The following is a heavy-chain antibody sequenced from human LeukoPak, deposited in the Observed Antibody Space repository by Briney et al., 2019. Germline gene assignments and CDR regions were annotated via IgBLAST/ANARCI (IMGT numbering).Heavy chain of an antibody. V-gene: IGHV3-30*04. Sequence: GGSLRLSCAVSGFTFSSYAMHWVRQAPGKGLEWVAVISYDGSNKYYADSVKGRFTISRDNSKNTLYLQMNSLRAEDTAVYYCARGWYSGSYPDPTHYYYYGMDVWGQGTTVTVSS. J-gene: IGHJ6*02. CDR1: GFTFSSYA. CDR2: ISYDGSNK. D-gene: IGHD1-26*01. CDR3: ARGWYSGSYPDPTHYYYYGMDV.